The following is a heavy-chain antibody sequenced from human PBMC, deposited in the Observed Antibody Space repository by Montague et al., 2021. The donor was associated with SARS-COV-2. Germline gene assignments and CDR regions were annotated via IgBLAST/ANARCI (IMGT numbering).Heavy chain of an antibody. V-gene: IGHV4-39*01. CDR3: ARRRLREDYFDF. CDR1: GDSVSSSDHY. D-gene: IGHD4-17*01. Sequence: SETLSLTCTVSGDSVSSSDHYWGWIRQPPGQGLEWLGIVYYSGYTYYNPSVKGRVTISIDASKNQFSLKLNSLTATDTAIYHCARRRLREDYFDFWGQGAPVTVSS. J-gene: IGHJ4*02. CDR2: VYYSGYT.